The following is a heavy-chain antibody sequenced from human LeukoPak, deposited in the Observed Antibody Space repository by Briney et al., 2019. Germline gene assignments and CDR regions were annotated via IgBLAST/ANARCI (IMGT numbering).Heavy chain of an antibody. V-gene: IGHV4-39*01. CDR1: DGSISSSTSY. D-gene: IGHD6-13*01. CDR3: ARHPGITAAGTGFDI. CDR2: IYYSGRT. Sequence: SETLSLTRTVSDGSISSSTSYWGWIRQPPGKGLEWIGSIYYSGRTYYNPSLKSRLTISVDTSKNQFSLKLSSVTAADTAVYYCARHPGITAAGTGFDIWGQGTMVTVSS. J-gene: IGHJ3*02.